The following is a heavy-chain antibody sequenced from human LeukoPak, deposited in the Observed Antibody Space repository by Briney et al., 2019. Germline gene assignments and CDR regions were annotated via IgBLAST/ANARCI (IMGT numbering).Heavy chain of an antibody. CDR2: ISGNGGST. CDR3: EKYRSAWSFDY. CDR1: GFTFSSYA. Sequence: GGSLRLSCAASGFTFSSYALTWDRQAPGKGLEWVSAISGNGGSTNYADSVKGRFTISRDNSKNTLYLQVNSLRAEDTAVYYWEKYRSAWSFDYWGQGTLVTVSS. D-gene: IGHD6-13*01. J-gene: IGHJ4*02. V-gene: IGHV3-23*01.